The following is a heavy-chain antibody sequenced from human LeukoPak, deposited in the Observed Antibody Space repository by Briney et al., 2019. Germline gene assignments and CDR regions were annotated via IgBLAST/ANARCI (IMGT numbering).Heavy chain of an antibody. CDR2: IYTSGST. CDR3: ARAGDIVVVPVYYYYYMDV. Sequence: SQTLSLTCTVSGGSISSGSYYWSWIRQPAGKGLEWIGRIYTSGSTNYNPSLKSRVTISVDTSKNQFSLKLSSVTAADTAVYYCARAGDIVVVPVYYYYYMDVWGKGTTVTVSS. V-gene: IGHV4-61*02. CDR1: GGSISSGSYY. J-gene: IGHJ6*03. D-gene: IGHD2-2*01.